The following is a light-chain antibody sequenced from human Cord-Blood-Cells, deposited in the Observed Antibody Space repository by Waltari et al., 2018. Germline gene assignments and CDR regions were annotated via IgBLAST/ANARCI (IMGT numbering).Light chain of an antibody. V-gene: IGKV2-28*01. Sequence: DIVMTQSPLSLPVTPGEPASISCRSSQSPLHSNGYNYLDWYLQKPGQSPQLLIYLGSNRASGGPDRFSGSGSGTDFTLKISRVEAEDVGVYYCMQALQTPLTFGGGTKVEIK. CDR1: QSPLHSNGYNY. J-gene: IGKJ4*01. CDR3: MQALQTPLT. CDR2: LGS.